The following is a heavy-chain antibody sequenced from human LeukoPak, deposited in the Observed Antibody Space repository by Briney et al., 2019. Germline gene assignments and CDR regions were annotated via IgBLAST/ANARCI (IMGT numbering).Heavy chain of an antibody. CDR3: ARAAWELPDY. D-gene: IGHD1-26*01. J-gene: IGHJ4*02. Sequence: PGGSLRLSCAASGFTFSSYEMNWVRQAPGKGLEWVSYISSSGSTIYYADSVKGRFTISRDNAKNSLYLQMNSLRAEDTAVYHCARAAWELPDYWGQGTLVTVSS. CDR2: ISSSGSTI. V-gene: IGHV3-48*03. CDR1: GFTFSSYE.